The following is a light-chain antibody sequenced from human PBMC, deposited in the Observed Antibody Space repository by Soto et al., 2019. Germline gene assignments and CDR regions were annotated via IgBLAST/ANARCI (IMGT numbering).Light chain of an antibody. CDR3: QQYNNDLIT. CDR1: QSISSW. J-gene: IGKJ5*01. Sequence: DIQMTQFPSTLSASEGDRVTITCRASQSISSWLAWYQQKPGKAPKVLIYKASILESGVPSRFSGSGSGTEFTLTISSLQPDDFATYYCQQYNNDLITFGQGTRLEIK. CDR2: KAS. V-gene: IGKV1-5*03.